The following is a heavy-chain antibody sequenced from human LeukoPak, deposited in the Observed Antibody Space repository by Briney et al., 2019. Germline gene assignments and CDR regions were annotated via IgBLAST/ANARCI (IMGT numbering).Heavy chain of an antibody. Sequence: PGGSLRLSCAASGFTFSSYSMSWVRQAPGKGLEWVSVIYSGGSTYYADSVKGRFTISRDNSKNTLYLQMNSLRAEDTAVYYCARGVSGYSHDYWGQGTLVTVSS. CDR3: ARGVSGYSHDY. CDR2: IYSGGST. V-gene: IGHV3-53*01. J-gene: IGHJ4*02. CDR1: GFTFSSYS. D-gene: IGHD3-22*01.